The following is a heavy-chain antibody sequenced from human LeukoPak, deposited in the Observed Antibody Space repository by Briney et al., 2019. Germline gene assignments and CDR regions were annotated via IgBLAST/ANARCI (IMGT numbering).Heavy chain of an antibody. D-gene: IGHD2-8*01. V-gene: IGHV4-59*01. CDR3: ARNGLKGDWFDP. CDR1: GGSISSYY. CDR2: IYYSGST. Sequence: SETLSLTCTVSGGSISSYYWSWIRQPPGKRLEWIGYIYYSGSTNYNPSLKSRVTISVDTSKNQFSLKLSSVTAADTAVYYCARNGLKGDWFDPWGQGTLVTVSS. J-gene: IGHJ5*02.